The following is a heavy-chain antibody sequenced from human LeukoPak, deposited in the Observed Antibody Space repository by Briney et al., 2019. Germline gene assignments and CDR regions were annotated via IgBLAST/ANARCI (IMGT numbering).Heavy chain of an antibody. CDR3: ARGVRAAAGLFDY. Sequence: GGSLRLSCAASGFTFSSYSMTWVRQAPGKGLEWVSSISSSSSYIYYADSVKGRFTISRDNAKNSLYLQMNSLRAEDTAVYYCARGVRAAAGLFDYWGQGTLVTVSS. J-gene: IGHJ4*02. D-gene: IGHD6-13*01. CDR2: ISSSSSYI. CDR1: GFTFSSYS. V-gene: IGHV3-21*01.